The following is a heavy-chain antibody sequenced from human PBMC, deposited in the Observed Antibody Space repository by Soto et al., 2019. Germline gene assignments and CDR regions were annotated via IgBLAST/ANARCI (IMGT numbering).Heavy chain of an antibody. V-gene: IGHV4-39*02. CDR2: IYYTETT. J-gene: IGHJ5*02. CDR3: ARAMSSREHWFDP. CDR1: GGSLSSTNYY. Sequence: SEIMSLTCTVSGGSLSSTNYYRGWINQPPGRGLEWIGSIYYTETTYYNPSLKSRVTISVDTSKNHFSLKLTSVTAADTAVYYCARAMSSREHWFDPWRQGTLDTVSS. D-gene: IGHD3-22*01.